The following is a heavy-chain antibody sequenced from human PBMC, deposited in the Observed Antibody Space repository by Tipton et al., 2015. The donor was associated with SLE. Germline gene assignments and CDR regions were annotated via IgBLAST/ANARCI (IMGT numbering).Heavy chain of an antibody. D-gene: IGHD7-27*01. V-gene: IGHV3-30-3*01. CDR2: ISYDGSNK. CDR1: GFTFSTYI. J-gene: IGHJ3*02. CDR3: ASPSGPLTGAFDAFDI. Sequence: SLRLSCAASGFTFSTYIMHWVRQPPGKGLEWVAVISYDGSNKYYADSVKGRFTISRDNSKNTLYLQMNSLRAEDTAVYYCASPSGPLTGAFDAFDIWGQGTMVTVSS.